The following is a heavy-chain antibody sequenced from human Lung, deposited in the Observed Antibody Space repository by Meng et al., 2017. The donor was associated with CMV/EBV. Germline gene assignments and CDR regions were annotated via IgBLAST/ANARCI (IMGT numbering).Heavy chain of an antibody. Sequence: PFSIYAISWVRQAPGQGLEWMGGIIPIFGTAMSAQKFQGRVTITTDESTSTAYMELSSLRSEDTAVYYCARVRSRDYGDFYAHFDYWGQGTLVTVSS. CDR3: ARVRSRDYGDFYAHFDY. D-gene: IGHD4-17*01. V-gene: IGHV1-69*05. J-gene: IGHJ4*02. CDR2: IIPIFGTA. CDR1: PFSIYA.